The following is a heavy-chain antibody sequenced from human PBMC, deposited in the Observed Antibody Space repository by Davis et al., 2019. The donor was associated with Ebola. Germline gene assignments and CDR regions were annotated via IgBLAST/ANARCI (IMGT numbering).Heavy chain of an antibody. CDR2: ISSSGSTI. J-gene: IGHJ6*04. V-gene: IGHV3-11*01. Sequence: GESLKISCAASGFTFSDYYMSWIRQAPGKGLEWVSYISSSGSTIYYADSVKGRFTISRDNAKNSLYLQMNSLRAEDTAGYYCARVNGDYVGVLVHYYGMDVWGKGTTVTVSS. CDR3: ARVNGDYVGVLVHYYGMDV. CDR1: GFTFSDYY. D-gene: IGHD4-17*01.